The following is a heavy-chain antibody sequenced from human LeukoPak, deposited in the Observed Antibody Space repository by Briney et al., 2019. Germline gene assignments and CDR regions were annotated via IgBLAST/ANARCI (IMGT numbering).Heavy chain of an antibody. Sequence: GGSLRLSCTMSGLTVNDNYMSWVRQSPGKGLEWVSVIFPDGRTYQADSVKGRFTISRDRPKNTLFLQMNSLRADDTALYHCARANPVYGDFDYWAQGILVTVSS. J-gene: IGHJ4*02. D-gene: IGHD4-17*01. CDR2: IFPDGRT. V-gene: IGHV3-53*01. CDR1: GLTVNDNY. CDR3: ARANPVYGDFDY.